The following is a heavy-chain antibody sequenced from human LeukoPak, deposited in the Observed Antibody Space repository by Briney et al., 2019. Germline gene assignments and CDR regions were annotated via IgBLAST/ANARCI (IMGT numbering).Heavy chain of an antibody. D-gene: IGHD3-3*01. CDR1: GFTFSSYW. J-gene: IGHJ4*02. Sequence: GGSLRLSCAASGFTFSSYWMSWVRQAPGKGLEWVANIKQDGSEKYYVDSVKGGFTISRDNAKNSLYLQMNSLRAEDTAVYYCARFASLRFLEWLFVDYWGQGTLVTVSS. V-gene: IGHV3-7*01. CDR3: ARFASLRFLEWLFVDY. CDR2: IKQDGSEK.